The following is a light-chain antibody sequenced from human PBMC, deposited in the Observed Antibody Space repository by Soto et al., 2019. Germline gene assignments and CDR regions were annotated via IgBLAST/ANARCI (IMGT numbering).Light chain of an antibody. V-gene: IGKV3-11*01. Sequence: EIAVTQSPATLSLSPGERATLSCRASQSVSSYLAWYQQRPCQAPRLLIYDASNRATGIPARFSGSGSGTDFTLTISSLEPEDFAVYYCQQRSNWWTFGQGTKVEIK. J-gene: IGKJ1*01. CDR2: DAS. CDR3: QQRSNWWT. CDR1: QSVSSY.